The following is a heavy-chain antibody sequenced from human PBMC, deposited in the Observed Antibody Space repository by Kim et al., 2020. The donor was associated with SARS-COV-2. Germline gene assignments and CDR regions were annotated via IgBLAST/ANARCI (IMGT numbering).Heavy chain of an antibody. CDR1: GDSINSGGYY. V-gene: IGHV4-31*03. CDR3: ARGCGGSRCPIDY. Sequence: SETLSLTCTVSGDSINSGGYYWNWIRQHPGKGLEWIGYISYSGSTYYNPSLKSRLIISVDTSKNQFSLKLSSVTAADTAVYYCARGCGGSRCPIDYWGQGTLVTVSS. D-gene: IGHD2-15*01. CDR2: ISYSGST. J-gene: IGHJ4*02.